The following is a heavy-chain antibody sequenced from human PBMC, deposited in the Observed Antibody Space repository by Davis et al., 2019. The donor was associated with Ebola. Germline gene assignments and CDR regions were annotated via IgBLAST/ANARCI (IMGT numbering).Heavy chain of an antibody. D-gene: IGHD2-15*01. V-gene: IGHV2-70*16. CDR1: GGSFSGYY. J-gene: IGHJ4*02. CDR2: IDWDDDK. Sequence: TLSLTCAVYGGSFSGYYWSWIRQPPGKALEWLARIDWDDDKFYSTSLKTRLTISKDTSKNQVVLTMTNMDPVDTATYYCARIPLYCSGGSCYSGGFDYWGQGTLVTVSS. CDR3: ARIPLYCSGGSCYSGGFDY.